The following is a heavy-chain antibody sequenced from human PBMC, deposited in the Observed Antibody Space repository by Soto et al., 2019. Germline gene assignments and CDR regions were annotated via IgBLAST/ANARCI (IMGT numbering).Heavy chain of an antibody. CDR1: GYSFTSYW. Sequence: EVQLVQSGAEVKKPGESLRISCKGSGYSFTSYWISWVRQMPGKGLEWMGRIDPSDSYTNYSPSFQGHVTISADKSISNAYLQWSSLKASDNAMYYCARGTGPTPDGGYWGQGTLVTVSS. D-gene: IGHD3-9*01. J-gene: IGHJ4*02. CDR2: IDPSDSYT. V-gene: IGHV5-10-1*01. CDR3: ARGTGPTPDGGY.